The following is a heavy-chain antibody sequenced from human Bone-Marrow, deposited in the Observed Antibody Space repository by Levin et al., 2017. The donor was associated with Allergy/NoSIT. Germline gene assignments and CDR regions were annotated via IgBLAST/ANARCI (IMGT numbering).Heavy chain of an antibody. CDR1: GDTFSSYD. J-gene: IGHJ5*02. D-gene: IGHD6-6*01. Sequence: ASVKVSCKASGDTFSSYDINWVRQARGQGLEWMGWMNPNSGNTVYAKKFQGRVTMTRNTSISTAYMDLSSLRSDDTATYYCATGQGHLVGPPWGQGTLVTVSA. CDR3: ATGQGHLVGPP. V-gene: IGHV1-8*01. CDR2: MNPNSGNT.